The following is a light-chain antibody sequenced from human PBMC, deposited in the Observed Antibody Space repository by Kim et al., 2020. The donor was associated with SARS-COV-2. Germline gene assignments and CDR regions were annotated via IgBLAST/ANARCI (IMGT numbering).Light chain of an antibody. CDR1: NIGSKN. CDR2: RDS. Sequence: SYELTQPLSVSVALGQTARITCGGNNIGSKNVHWYQQKPGQAPVLVIYRDSNRPSGIPERFSGRNSGNTATLTISRAQAGDEADYYCQVWDSSTVVFGGGTQLPAL. CDR3: QVWDSSTVV. V-gene: IGLV3-9*01. J-gene: IGLJ2*01.